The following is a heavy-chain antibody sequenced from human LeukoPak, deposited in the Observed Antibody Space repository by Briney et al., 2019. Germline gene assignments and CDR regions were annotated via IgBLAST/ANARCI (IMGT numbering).Heavy chain of an antibody. CDR1: GFTVSSNY. CDR3: ARGGRAGWSGSYEDSFDI. J-gene: IGHJ3*02. Sequence: PRGSLRLSCAASGFTVSSNYMSWVRQAPGKGLEWVSVIYSGGSTYYADSVKGRFTISRDNSKNTLYLQMNSLRANDAAVYYCARGGRAGWSGSYEDSFDIWGQGTMVTVSS. CDR2: IYSGGST. D-gene: IGHD1-26*01. V-gene: IGHV3-53*01.